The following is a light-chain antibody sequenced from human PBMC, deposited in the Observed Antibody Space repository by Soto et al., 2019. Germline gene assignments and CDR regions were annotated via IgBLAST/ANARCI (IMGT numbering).Light chain of an antibody. CDR2: GND. V-gene: IGLV1-40*01. Sequence: QTVVTQPPSVSGAPGQGVTISCTGSSSNIGAGFDVHWYQHLPGAAPKLLIYGNDNRPSGVPDRFSGSKSDTSASLAITGLQAEDEADYYCQSYDRSLSGSWVFGGGTKVTVL. CDR1: SSNIGAGFD. CDR3: QSYDRSLSGSWV. J-gene: IGLJ3*02.